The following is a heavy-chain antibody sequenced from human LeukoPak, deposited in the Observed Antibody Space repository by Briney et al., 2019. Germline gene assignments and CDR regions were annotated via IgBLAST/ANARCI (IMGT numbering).Heavy chain of an antibody. J-gene: IGHJ4*02. CDR1: GYTFTSYD. CDR3: ARIPYQWLIGEVDY. Sequence: ASVKVSRKASGYTFTSYDINWLRQATGQGLEWMGWMNPNSGNTDYAQKFQGRVTMTRNTSISTAYMELSSLRSEDMAVYYCARIPYQWLIGEVDYWGQGTLVTVSS. D-gene: IGHD6-19*01. V-gene: IGHV1-8*01. CDR2: MNPNSGNT.